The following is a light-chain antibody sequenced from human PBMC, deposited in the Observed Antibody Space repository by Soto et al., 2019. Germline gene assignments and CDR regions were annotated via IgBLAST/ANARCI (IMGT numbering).Light chain of an antibody. J-gene: IGKJ5*01. CDR1: QGISNW. Sequence: DIQMTQSPATLSASIGDTATVACRASQGISNWLAWYQQKPGKAPKLLIFHASSLESGVPSRFSGSGSGTEFTLTISSLQSEDFAVYYCQQYGSSLITFGQGTRLEIK. CDR3: QQYGSSLIT. V-gene: IGKV1-5*01. CDR2: HAS.